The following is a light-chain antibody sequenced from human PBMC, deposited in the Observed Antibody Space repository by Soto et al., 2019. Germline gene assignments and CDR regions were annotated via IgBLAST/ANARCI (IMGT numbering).Light chain of an antibody. Sequence: DIQMTQSPSSLTASVGDSVTITCQASQDITNYLNWYQHKPGKAPKLLIYDASNLEPGVPSRFSGRGSGRDFTFTISSLQPEDTETYYCQQYEDIPPTFGQGTRLDIK. CDR2: DAS. J-gene: IGKJ5*01. CDR1: QDITNY. CDR3: QQYEDIPPT. V-gene: IGKV1-33*01.